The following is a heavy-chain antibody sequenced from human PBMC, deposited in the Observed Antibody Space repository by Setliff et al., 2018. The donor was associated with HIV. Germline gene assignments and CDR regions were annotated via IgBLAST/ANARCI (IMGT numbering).Heavy chain of an antibody. V-gene: IGHV4-31*03. Sequence: PSETLSLTCTVSGDSINKGAIYWTWVRQRPGQGLEWIGYTYHTGSTHYNPSLKSRVTISIDASETQFSLKMNSVTAADTAVYFCARVRAERTETSDYWYFDLWGRGTLVTVSS. CDR3: ARVRAERTETSDYWYFDL. CDR2: TYHTGST. D-gene: IGHD1-26*01. J-gene: IGHJ2*01. CDR1: GDSINKGAIY.